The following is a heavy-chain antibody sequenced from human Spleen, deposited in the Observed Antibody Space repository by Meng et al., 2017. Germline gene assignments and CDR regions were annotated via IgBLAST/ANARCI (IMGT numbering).Heavy chain of an antibody. J-gene: IGHJ3*02. CDR2: ISSSGTTI. CDR1: GFTFSSYD. Sequence: GESLKISCAASGFTFSSYDMNWVRQAPGKGLEWVSYISSSGTTIYYPDSVRGRFTISRDDAKNSVYLQMNSLRAEDTALYYCAREGHCNSATCYRDGFDIWGQGTMVTVSS. CDR3: AREGHCNSATCYRDGFDI. V-gene: IGHV3-48*03. D-gene: IGHD2/OR15-2a*01.